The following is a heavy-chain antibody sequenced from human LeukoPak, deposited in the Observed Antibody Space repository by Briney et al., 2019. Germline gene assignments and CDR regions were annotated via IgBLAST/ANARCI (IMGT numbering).Heavy chain of an antibody. Sequence: SETLSLTCTVSGGSISSGGYYWSWIRQHPGKGLEWIGYIYYSGSTYYNPSLKSRVTISVDTSKNQFSLKLSSVTAADTAVYYCARGVVSSGYYRSTYFDYWGQGTLVTVSS. CDR3: ARGVVSSGYYRSTYFDY. V-gene: IGHV4-31*03. CDR1: GGSISSGGYY. CDR2: IYYSGST. J-gene: IGHJ4*02. D-gene: IGHD3-22*01.